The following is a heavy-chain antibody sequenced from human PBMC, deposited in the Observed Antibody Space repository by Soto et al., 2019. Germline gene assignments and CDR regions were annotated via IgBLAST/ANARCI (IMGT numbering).Heavy chain of an antibody. CDR3: AKDRFYYDRGDAFDI. V-gene: IGHV3-23*01. D-gene: IGHD3-22*01. CDR2: VSGSGSGGTT. Sequence: MSWVRQAEGEGPEWVSTVSGSGSGGTTYHADSVKGRFTISRDNSKNTLYLQMNSLRAADTAIYYCAKDRFYYDRGDAFDIWGQGTKVTVSS. J-gene: IGHJ3*02.